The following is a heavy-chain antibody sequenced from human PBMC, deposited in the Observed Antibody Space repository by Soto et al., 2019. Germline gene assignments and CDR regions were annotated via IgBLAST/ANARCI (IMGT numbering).Heavy chain of an antibody. CDR2: ISGYNGDT. CDR3: AKNGQPPYYYYGMDV. V-gene: IGHV1-18*01. J-gene: IGHJ6*02. CDR1: GYTFSRYG. Sequence: AASVKVSCKASGYTFSRYGISWVRQAPGQGLEWMGWISGYNGDTKYAQKVQGRVTMTIDTSTYTAYMELRSLTSDDTAIYYCAKNGQPPYYYYGMDVWDQGTTVTVSS. D-gene: IGHD2-8*01.